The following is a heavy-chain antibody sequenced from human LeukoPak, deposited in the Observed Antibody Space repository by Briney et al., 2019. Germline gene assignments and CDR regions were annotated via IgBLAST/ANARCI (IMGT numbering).Heavy chain of an antibody. J-gene: IGHJ4*02. V-gene: IGHV3-23*01. CDR3: ADXGVSGVRNNFY. CDR1: GLAFSSYA. D-gene: IGHD3-3*01. CDR2: ISVASNT. Sequence: QTGGSLRLSCAASGLAFSSYAMSWVRQAPGKGLEWVSTISVASNTFYADSVKGRFTISRDNSRNTVYLQMTSLRADDTAVYYCADXGVSGVRNNFYWGQGTLVTVSS.